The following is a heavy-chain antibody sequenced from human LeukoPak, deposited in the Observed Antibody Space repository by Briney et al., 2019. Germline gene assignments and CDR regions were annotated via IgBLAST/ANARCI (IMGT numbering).Heavy chain of an antibody. J-gene: IGHJ4*02. D-gene: IGHD3-9*01. CDR1: GFTFSSYR. CDR2: ISSSSSYI. CDR3: AKAGLRYFDWSGF. V-gene: IGHV3-21*04. Sequence: GGSLRLSCAASGFTFSSYRMNWVRQAPGKGLEWVSSISSSSSYIYYADSVKGRFTISRDNAKNSLYLQMNSLRAEDTAVYYCAKAGLRYFDWSGFWGQGTLVTVSS.